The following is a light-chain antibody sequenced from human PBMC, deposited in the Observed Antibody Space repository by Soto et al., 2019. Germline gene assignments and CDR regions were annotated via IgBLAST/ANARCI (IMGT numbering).Light chain of an antibody. CDR1: QSVSSY. CDR3: QQRSNWPSIT. V-gene: IGKV3-11*01. CDR2: DAS. Sequence: EIVLTQSPDTLSLYPGERAALSCRASQSVSSYLAWYQQKPGQAPRLLIYDASNRATGIPARFSGSGSGTDFTLTISSLEPEDFAVYYCQQRSNWPSITFGQGTRLEIK. J-gene: IGKJ5*01.